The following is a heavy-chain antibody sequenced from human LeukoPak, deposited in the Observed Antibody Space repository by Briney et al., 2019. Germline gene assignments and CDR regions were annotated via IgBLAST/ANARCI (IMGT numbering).Heavy chain of an antibody. V-gene: IGHV4-4*02. D-gene: IGHD6-13*01. CDR2: IYHSGST. Sequence: SETLSLTCAVSGGSISSSNWWSWVRQPPGKGLEWIGEIYHSGSTNYNPSLKSRVTISVDKSKNQFSLKLSSVTAADTAVYYCARGPGTAAAGHRVRDYWGQGTLVTVSS. CDR3: ARGPGTAAAGHRVRDY. J-gene: IGHJ4*02. CDR1: GGSISSSNW.